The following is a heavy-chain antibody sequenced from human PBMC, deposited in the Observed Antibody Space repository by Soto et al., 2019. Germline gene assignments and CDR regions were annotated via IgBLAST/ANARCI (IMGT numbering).Heavy chain of an antibody. CDR2: IYYSGST. CDR1: GGSISSGGYY. V-gene: IGHV4-31*03. Sequence: QVQLQESGPGLVKPSQTLSLTCTVSGGSISSGGYYWSWIRQHPGKGLEWIGYIYYSGSTYYNPSLQSRVNISVDTSKNPFSPKLSSVTGADTAVYYCARVGDYYDSSGYYYPLPHFDYWGQGTLVTVSS. D-gene: IGHD3-22*01. J-gene: IGHJ4*02. CDR3: ARVGDYYDSSGYYYPLPHFDY.